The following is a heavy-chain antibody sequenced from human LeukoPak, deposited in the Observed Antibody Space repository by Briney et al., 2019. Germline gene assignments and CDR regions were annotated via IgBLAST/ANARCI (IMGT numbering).Heavy chain of an antibody. J-gene: IGHJ4*02. D-gene: IGHD6-13*01. CDR2: ISSSGST. Sequence: SETLSLTCAVYSGSFSGYYWTWFRQPPGKGLEWIGRISSSGSTNYNPSLKSRVTISVDTSKNQFSLKLSSVTAADTAVYYCARLVDPLDRLDYWGQGTLVTVSS. CDR3: ARLVDPLDRLDY. CDR1: SGSFSGYY. V-gene: IGHV4-59*10.